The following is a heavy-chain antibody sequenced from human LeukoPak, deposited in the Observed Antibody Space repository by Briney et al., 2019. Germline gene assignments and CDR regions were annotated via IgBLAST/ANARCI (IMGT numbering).Heavy chain of an antibody. CDR1: GGSISSSSYY. CDR2: IYYSGST. CDR3: ARGAVAEYYYYYYYMDV. D-gene: IGHD6-19*01. Sequence: PSETLSLTCTVSGGSISSSSYYWGWIRQPPGKGLEWIGSIYYSGSTYCNPSLKRRVTISVDTSKNQFSLKLNSVTAADTAVYYCARGAVAEYYYYYYYMDVWGKGTTVTVSS. V-gene: IGHV4-39*01. J-gene: IGHJ6*03.